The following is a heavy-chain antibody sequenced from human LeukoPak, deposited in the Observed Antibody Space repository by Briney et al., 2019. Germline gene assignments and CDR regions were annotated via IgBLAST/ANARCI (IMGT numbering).Heavy chain of an antibody. V-gene: IGHV3-23*01. Sequence: GGTLRLSCAASGFTFSSYGMSWVRQAPGKGLEWVSAISGSGGSTYYADSVKGRFTISRDNSKNTLYLQMNSLRAEDTAVYYCAKDARSGYDILTGYHLPAEYFQHWGQGTLVTVSS. CDR2: ISGSGGST. CDR3: AKDARSGYDILTGYHLPAEYFQH. J-gene: IGHJ1*01. CDR1: GFTFSSYG. D-gene: IGHD3-9*01.